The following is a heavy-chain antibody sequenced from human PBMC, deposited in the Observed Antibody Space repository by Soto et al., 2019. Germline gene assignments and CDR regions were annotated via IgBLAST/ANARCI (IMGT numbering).Heavy chain of an antibody. CDR1: WGSLQSGGFY. D-gene: IGHD6-6*01. CDR3: ARGSSIAGLYYGMDV. CDR2: TYYSGIT. V-gene: IGHV4-31*03. J-gene: IGHJ6*02. Sequence: TPCPTCPFPWGSLQSGGFYGAWVRPPPGEGLGWIGYTYYSGITYYNPSLKSRVTISLDTSKNQFSLKLSSVTAADTAVYYCARGSSIAGLYYGMDVWGQGTTVTVSS.